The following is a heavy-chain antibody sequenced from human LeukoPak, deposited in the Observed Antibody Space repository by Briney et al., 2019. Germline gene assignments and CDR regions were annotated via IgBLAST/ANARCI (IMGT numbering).Heavy chain of an antibody. CDR2: IDGRGAST. CDR3: AKDFGNRAFDY. V-gene: IGHV3-23*01. Sequence: PGGTLRLSCAASGFIFSSYAMSWVRQAPGKGLELVSTIDGRGASTYSADSVKGRFTISRDNSKNTLYLQMNSLRADDAAVYYCAKDFGNRAFDYWGQGTLVTVSS. J-gene: IGHJ4*02. CDR1: GFIFSSYA. D-gene: IGHD3-3*01.